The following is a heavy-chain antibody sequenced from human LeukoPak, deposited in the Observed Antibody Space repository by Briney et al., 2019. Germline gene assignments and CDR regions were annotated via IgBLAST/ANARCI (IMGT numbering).Heavy chain of an antibody. CDR3: AKSMEWLLFLSHFDY. V-gene: IGHV3-23*01. D-gene: IGHD3-3*01. CDR2: ISGSGGSR. J-gene: IGHJ4*02. CDR1: GFTFSSYA. Sequence: GGSLRLSCAASGFTFSSYAMSWIRQAPGKGLEWVSAISGSGGSRYYADSVKGRFTISRDNTKNTLYLQMNSLRAEDTAVYYCAKSMEWLLFLSHFDYWGQGTLVTVSS.